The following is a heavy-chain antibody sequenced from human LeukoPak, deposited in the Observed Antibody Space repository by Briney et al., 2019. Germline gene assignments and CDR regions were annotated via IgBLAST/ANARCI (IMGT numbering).Heavy chain of an antibody. V-gene: IGHV4-39*01. CDR3: ARQSGYCSSTSCYTSVRIDC. Sequence: SETLSLTCTVSGGSISSSSYYWGWIRQPPGKGLEWIGSIYYSGSTYYNPSLKSRVTISVDTSKNQFSLKLSSVTAADTAVYYCARQSGYCSSTSCYTSVRIDCWGQGTLVTVSS. J-gene: IGHJ4*02. CDR2: IYYSGST. D-gene: IGHD2-2*02. CDR1: GGSISSSSYY.